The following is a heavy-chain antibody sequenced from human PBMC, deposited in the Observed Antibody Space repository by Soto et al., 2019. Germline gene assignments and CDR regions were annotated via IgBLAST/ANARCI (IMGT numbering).Heavy chain of an antibody. V-gene: IGHV1-2*02. Sequence: ASVKVSCKASGYTFTGYYIHWVRQAPLRVLEWMGWINPNSGGTNYAQKFQGRVTMTRDTSISTAYLELSRLRSDDTAVYYCARRVVGFLDRYGMEVWGPGTTVTFSS. CDR3: ARRVVGFLDRYGMEV. CDR2: INPNSGGT. J-gene: IGHJ6*01. D-gene: IGHD3-3*01. CDR1: GYTFTGYY.